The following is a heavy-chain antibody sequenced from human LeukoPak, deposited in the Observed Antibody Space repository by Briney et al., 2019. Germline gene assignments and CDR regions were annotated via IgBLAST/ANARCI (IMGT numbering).Heavy chain of an antibody. CDR1: GFTFSSYA. V-gene: IGHV3-23*01. D-gene: IGHD1-26*01. CDR2: ISSSGDST. Sequence: PGGSLRLXCAASGFTFSSYAMIWVRQAPGKGLEWVSTISSSGDSTYYADSVKGRSTISRDNSKNTLYLQMNSLRAEDTAVYFCAKGYSGSYSAFDYWGQGTLVTVSS. CDR3: AKGYSGSYSAFDY. J-gene: IGHJ4*02.